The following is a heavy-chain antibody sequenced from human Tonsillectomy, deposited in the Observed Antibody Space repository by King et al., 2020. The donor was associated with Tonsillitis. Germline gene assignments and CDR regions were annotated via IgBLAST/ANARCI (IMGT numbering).Heavy chain of an antibody. Sequence: QLQESGPGLVKPSETLSLTCTVSGYSTSSDYYWGWIRQPPGKGLEWIGSIYHSGNTYYNPSLKSRVTISVDTSKKQFSLKLTSVTAADTAVYYCARDAFCSGGSCYSGGFDPWGQGTLVTVSS. CDR2: IYHSGNT. J-gene: IGHJ5*02. CDR3: ARDAFCSGGSCYSGGFDP. D-gene: IGHD2-15*01. CDR1: GYSTSSDYY. V-gene: IGHV4-38-2*02.